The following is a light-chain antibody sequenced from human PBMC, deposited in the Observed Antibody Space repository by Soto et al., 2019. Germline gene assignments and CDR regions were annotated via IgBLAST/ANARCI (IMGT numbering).Light chain of an antibody. Sequence: EVVMTQSPATLSVSPGDGATLSCRASQNVHSNLAWYQQKPGQAPRLLIYDTSTRATDIPFRFSGGGSGTEFTLTINSLQSEDFAVYYCQQYNNWQLTFGGGTKVEIK. CDR3: QQYNNWQLT. CDR1: QNVHSN. CDR2: DTS. J-gene: IGKJ4*01. V-gene: IGKV3-15*01.